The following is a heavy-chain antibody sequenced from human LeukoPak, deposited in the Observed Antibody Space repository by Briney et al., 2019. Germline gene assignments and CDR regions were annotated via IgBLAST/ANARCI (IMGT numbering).Heavy chain of an antibody. V-gene: IGHV3-23*01. D-gene: IGHD3-22*01. CDR3: AKDLNSGDSSGYYSPVNDY. CDR2: ISGSGGST. J-gene: IGHJ4*02. Sequence: GGSLRLSCAASGFTFSSYAMSWVRQAPGKGLEWVSAISGSGGSTYYADSVKGRFTISRDNSKNTLYLQMNSLRAEDTAVYCCAKDLNSGDSSGYYSPVNDYWGQGTLVTVSS. CDR1: GFTFSSYA.